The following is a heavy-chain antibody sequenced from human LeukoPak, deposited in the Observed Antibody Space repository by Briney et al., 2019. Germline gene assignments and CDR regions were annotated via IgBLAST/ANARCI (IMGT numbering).Heavy chain of an antibody. CDR1: GYSFTSYW. J-gene: IGHJ6*02. CDR3: ARIGDTAMAVYYYYGMDV. V-gene: IGHV5-51*01. CDR2: IYPGDSDT. Sequence: GESLKISCKGSGYSFTSYWIGWVRQMPGKGLEWMGIIYPGDSDTRYSPSFQGQVTISADKSISTAYLQWSSLKASDTAMYYCARIGDTAMAVYYYYGMDVWGQGTTVTVSS. D-gene: IGHD5-18*01.